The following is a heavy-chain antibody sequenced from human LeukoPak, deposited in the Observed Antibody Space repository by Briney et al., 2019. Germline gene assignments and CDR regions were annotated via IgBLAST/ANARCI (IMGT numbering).Heavy chain of an antibody. CDR2: INTNTGNP. J-gene: IGHJ1*01. CDR3: ARHYHSSGWPPTFEYFQH. CDR1: GYTFTSYA. D-gene: IGHD6-19*01. V-gene: IGHV7-4-1*02. Sequence: ASVKVSCKASGYTFTSYAMNWVRQAPGQGLEWMGWINTNTGNPTYAQGFTGRSVFSLDTSVSTAYLQISSLKAEDTAVYYCARHYHSSGWPPTFEYFQHWGQGTLVTVSS.